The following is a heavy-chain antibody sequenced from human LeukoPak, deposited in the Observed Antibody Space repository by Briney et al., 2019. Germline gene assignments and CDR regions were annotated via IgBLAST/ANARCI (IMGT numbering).Heavy chain of an antibody. CDR2: IRSSGSPI. D-gene: IGHD1-26*01. CDR3: ARDIVGAIDP. CDR1: GFTFSSYS. Sequence: GGSLRLSCAASGFTFSSYSMTWVRQAPGKGLEWISYIRSSGSPIYYAASVRGRFTISKDNAENSLYLQMNSLRAEDTAVYYCARDIVGAIDPWGQGTLVTVSS. V-gene: IGHV3-48*04. J-gene: IGHJ5*02.